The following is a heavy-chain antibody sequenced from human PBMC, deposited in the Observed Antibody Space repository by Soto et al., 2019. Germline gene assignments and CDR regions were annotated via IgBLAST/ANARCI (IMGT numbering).Heavy chain of an antibody. V-gene: IGHV4-34*01. CDR3: ARGLKGYDRYGFWSGYNKDNWFDP. CDR2: INHSGST. Sequence: PSETLSLTCAVYGGSFSGYYWSWIRQPPGKGLEWIGEINHSGSTNYNPSLKSRVTISVDTSKNQFSLKLSSVTAADTAVYYCARGLKGYDRYGFWSGYNKDNWFDPWGQGTLVTVSS. CDR1: GGSFSGYY. J-gene: IGHJ5*02. D-gene: IGHD3-3*01.